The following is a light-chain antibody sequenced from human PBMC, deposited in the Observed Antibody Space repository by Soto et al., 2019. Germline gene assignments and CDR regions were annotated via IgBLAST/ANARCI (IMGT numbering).Light chain of an antibody. CDR1: QSVSSN. V-gene: IGKV3-15*01. CDR3: QQYNNWPFT. J-gene: IGKJ4*01. Sequence: EIVMTQSPATLPVSPGERATLSCRASQSVSSNLAWYQQKPGQAPRLLIYGASTRATGIPARFSGSGSGTEFTLTISSLQSADFAVYYCQQYNNWPFTFGGGTKVEIK. CDR2: GAS.